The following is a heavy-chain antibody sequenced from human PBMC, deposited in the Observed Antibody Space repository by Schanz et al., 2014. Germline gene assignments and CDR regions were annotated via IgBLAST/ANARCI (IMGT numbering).Heavy chain of an antibody. J-gene: IGHJ4*02. CDR1: GYSFTDYA. Sequence: QVQLVQSGVEVKRPGASVRVSCKASGYSFTDYAIHWVRQAPGQGLEWMGWISVYHGHTNYAEKVHGRVTMTTDTATSTAYMELRSLISDDTAVYYCARDRVSFVRGPLGVDWGQGTQVIVSS. V-gene: IGHV1-18*01. CDR3: ARDRVSFVRGPLGVD. CDR2: ISVYHGHT. D-gene: IGHD3-10*01.